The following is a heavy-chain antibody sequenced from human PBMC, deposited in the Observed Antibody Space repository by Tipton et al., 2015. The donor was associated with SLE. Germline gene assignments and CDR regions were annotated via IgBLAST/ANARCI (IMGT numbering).Heavy chain of an antibody. CDR2: ITWDGGTA. CDR1: GFSFNDYT. V-gene: IGHV3-43*01. Sequence: GSLRLSCGASGFSFNDYTMHWVRQPPGKGLEWVSLITWDGGTAYYADSVKGRFTISRDSSKSSLYLQMNSLRIEDTALYYCARGSLVLPTVAGDVDAFDIWGQGTAVIVSS. CDR3: ARGSLVLPTVAGDVDAFDI. D-gene: IGHD4-23*01. J-gene: IGHJ3*02.